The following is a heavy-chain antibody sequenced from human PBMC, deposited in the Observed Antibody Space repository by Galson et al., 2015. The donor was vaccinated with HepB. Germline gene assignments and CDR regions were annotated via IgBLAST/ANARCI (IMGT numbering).Heavy chain of an antibody. D-gene: IGHD6-13*01. CDR3: AKDQFAANRMWDAFGI. V-gene: IGHV3-23*01. CDR2: IGGNGVDK. CDR1: GFTFGNYA. Sequence: SLRLSCAASGFTFGNYAMTWVRQAPGRGLEWVSAIGGNGVDKDYADSVNGRFTISRDENTLYLQMSNLRVEDTAVYYCAKDQFAANRMWDAFGIWGQGAMVTVSS. J-gene: IGHJ3*02.